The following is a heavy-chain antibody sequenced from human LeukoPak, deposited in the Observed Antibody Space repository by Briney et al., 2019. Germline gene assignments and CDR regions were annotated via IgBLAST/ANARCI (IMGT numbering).Heavy chain of an antibody. V-gene: IGHV4-59*08. CDR2: IYYSGST. J-gene: IGHJ3*02. Sequence: PSETLSLTCTVSGGSISSDYWSWIRQPPGKGLEWIGYIYYSGSTNYNPSLKSRVTISVDTSKNQFSLKLSSVTAADTAVYYCARRPYYDSSGYIMEDDAFDIWGQGTMVTVSS. CDR1: GGSISSDY. D-gene: IGHD3-22*01. CDR3: ARRPYYDSSGYIMEDDAFDI.